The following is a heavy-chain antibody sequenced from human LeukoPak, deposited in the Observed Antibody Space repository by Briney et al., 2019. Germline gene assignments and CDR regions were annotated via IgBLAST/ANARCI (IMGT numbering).Heavy chain of an antibody. D-gene: IGHD2-2*02. Sequence: LRASVKVSCKASGYTFTSYGISWVRQAPGQGLEWMGWISAYNGNTNYAQKLQGRVTMTTDTSTSTAYMELRSLRSDDTAVYYCARDPHIVVVPAAIRGWFDPWGQGTLVTVSS. J-gene: IGHJ5*02. CDR2: ISAYNGNT. V-gene: IGHV1-18*01. CDR1: GYTFTSYG. CDR3: ARDPHIVVVPAAIRGWFDP.